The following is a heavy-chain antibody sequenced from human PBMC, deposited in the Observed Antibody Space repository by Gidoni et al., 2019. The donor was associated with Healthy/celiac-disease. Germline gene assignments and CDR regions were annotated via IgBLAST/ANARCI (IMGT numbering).Heavy chain of an antibody. Sequence: EVQLVESGGGLIQPGGSLRLSCAASGFTVSSNYMSWVRQAPGQGLEWVSVIYSGGSTYYADSVKGRFTISRDNSKNTLYLQMNSLRAEDTAVYYCAREGIAVAGDPFDYWGQGTLVTVSS. CDR2: IYSGGST. J-gene: IGHJ4*02. D-gene: IGHD6-19*01. V-gene: IGHV3-53*01. CDR3: AREGIAVAGDPFDY. CDR1: GFTVSSNY.